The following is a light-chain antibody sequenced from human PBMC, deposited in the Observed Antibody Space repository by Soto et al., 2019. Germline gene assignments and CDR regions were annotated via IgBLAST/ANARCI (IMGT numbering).Light chain of an antibody. Sequence: EIVLTQSPGTLSLSPGERATLSCRASQSVSSNYLAWYQQKPGQAPRLLIYGASSRATGIPDRFSGSGSATDFTLTISRLEPEDFAVYYCQQYDSLLTFGGGTKVEIK. J-gene: IGKJ4*01. V-gene: IGKV3-20*01. CDR1: QSVSSNY. CDR2: GAS. CDR3: QQYDSLLT.